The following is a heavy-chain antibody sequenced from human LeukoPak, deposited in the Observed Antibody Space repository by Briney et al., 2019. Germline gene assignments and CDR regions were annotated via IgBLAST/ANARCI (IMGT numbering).Heavy chain of an antibody. CDR1: GGSISSGGYY. Sequence: SETLSLTCAVSGGSISSGGYYWSWIRQPPGKGLEWIGYIYYSGSTNYNPSLKSRVTISVDTSKNQFSLKLSSVTAADTAVYYCARTPITMVRGVMVWDYGMDVWGQGTTVTVSS. J-gene: IGHJ6*02. CDR2: IYYSGST. V-gene: IGHV4-61*08. D-gene: IGHD3-10*01. CDR3: ARTPITMVRGVMVWDYGMDV.